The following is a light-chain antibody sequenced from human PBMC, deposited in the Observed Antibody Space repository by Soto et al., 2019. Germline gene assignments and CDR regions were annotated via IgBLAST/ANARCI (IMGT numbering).Light chain of an antibody. J-gene: IGKJ4*01. CDR2: AAS. CDR1: QGISSY. CDR3: QQYYSFTLT. Sequence: AIQLTQSPSSLSGSVGDRVTITWGASQGISSYLGWYQKKQGKAPNLLIYAASTLQSGVPSRFRGGGYGTDLTITISCMQYEDFETYYCQQYYSFTLTFGGGTKVDIK. V-gene: IGKV1-8*01.